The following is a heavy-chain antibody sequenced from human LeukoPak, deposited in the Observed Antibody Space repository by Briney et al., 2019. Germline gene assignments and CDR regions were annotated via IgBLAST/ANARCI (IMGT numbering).Heavy chain of an antibody. CDR3: ARDREGYYGGNPDAFDI. J-gene: IGHJ3*02. V-gene: IGHV3-74*01. CDR1: GFTFSSYW. Sequence: GGSLRLSCAASGFTFSSYWMHWVRQAPGKGLVWVSRINTDGSSTSYADSVKGRFTISRDNAKNTLYLQMNSLRAEDTAVYYCARDREGYYGGNPDAFDIWGQGTMVTVSS. D-gene: IGHD4-23*01. CDR2: INTDGSST.